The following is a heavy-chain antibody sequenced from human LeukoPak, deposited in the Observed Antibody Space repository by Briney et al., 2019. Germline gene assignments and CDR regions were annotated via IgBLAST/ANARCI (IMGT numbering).Heavy chain of an antibody. CDR2: ISGYNGNT. CDR1: GYTFTSYG. D-gene: IGHD4-4*01. V-gene: IGHV1-18*01. CDR3: ARVGSGLQYPYYFDY. J-gene: IGHJ4*02. Sequence: ASVKVSFKASGYTFTSYGISWVRQAPGQGLEWMGWISGYNGNTNYAQKLQGRVTMTTDTSTSTAYMELRSLRSDDTAVYYCARVGSGLQYPYYFDYWGQGTLVTVSS.